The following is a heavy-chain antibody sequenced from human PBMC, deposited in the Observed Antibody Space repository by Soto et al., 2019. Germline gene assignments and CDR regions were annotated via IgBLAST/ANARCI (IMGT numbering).Heavy chain of an antibody. CDR3: ARDGGREMATTYYYYYGMDV. D-gene: IGHD5-12*01. J-gene: IGHJ6*02. V-gene: IGHV3-21*01. Sequence: GGSLRLSCAASGFTFSSYSMNWVRQAPGKGLEWVSSISSSSSYIYYADSVKGRFTISRDNAKNSLYLQMNSLRAEDTAVYYCARDGGREMATTYYYYYGMDVWGQGTTVTVSS. CDR2: ISSSSSYI. CDR1: GFTFSSYS.